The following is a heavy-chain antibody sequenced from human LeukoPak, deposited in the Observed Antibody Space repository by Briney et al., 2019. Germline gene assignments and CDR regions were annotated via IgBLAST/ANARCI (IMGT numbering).Heavy chain of an antibody. Sequence: SGTLSLTCAVSGGSISSSNWWSWVRQPPGKGLEWIGEIYHSGSTNYNPSLKSRVTISVDKSTNQFSLKLSSVTAADTAVYYCARDGPAPDSDYWGQGTLVTVSS. CDR1: GGSISSSNW. D-gene: IGHD1-14*01. CDR2: IYHSGST. V-gene: IGHV4-4*02. J-gene: IGHJ4*02. CDR3: ARDGPAPDSDY.